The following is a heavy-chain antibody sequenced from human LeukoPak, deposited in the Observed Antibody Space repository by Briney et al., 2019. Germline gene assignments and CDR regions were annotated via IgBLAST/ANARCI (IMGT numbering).Heavy chain of an antibody. Sequence: GGSLRLSCAASGFTFSSYEMNWVRQAPGKGLEWVSYISRSGSTKYYADSVKGRFTISRDNAKNSPYLQMNSLRAEDTAVYYCAREGNYYASSGYYYGFDYWGQGTLVTVSS. V-gene: IGHV3-48*03. D-gene: IGHD3-22*01. CDR1: GFTFSSYE. CDR2: ISRSGSTK. CDR3: AREGNYYASSGYYYGFDY. J-gene: IGHJ4*02.